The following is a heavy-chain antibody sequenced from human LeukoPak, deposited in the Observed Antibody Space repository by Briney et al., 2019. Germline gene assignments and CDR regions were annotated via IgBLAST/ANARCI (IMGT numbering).Heavy chain of an antibody. D-gene: IGHD3-10*01. V-gene: IGHV4-4*07. CDR1: GGSIITHY. J-gene: IGHJ2*01. CDR3: ARGPGSHYNTYWYFDL. CDR2: MYSSGRT. Sequence: PSETLSLTCTVSGGSIITHYGSWIRQPPGKGLEWIGRMYSSGRTNYNPSLQSRVTMSVDTSKNQFSLKLTSVTAADTAVYYCARGPGSHYNTYWYFDLWGRGTLVTVSS.